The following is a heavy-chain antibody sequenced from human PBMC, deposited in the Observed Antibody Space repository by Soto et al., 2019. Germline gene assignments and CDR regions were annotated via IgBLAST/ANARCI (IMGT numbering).Heavy chain of an antibody. J-gene: IGHJ6*02. Sequence: GASVKVSCKSSGDTFTSYCISWVRQAPGQGLEWMGIINPSGDNTSYAQKFQGRVTMTRDTSTSTVYMELSSLRSEDTAVYYCARENRPYYYYYGMDVWGQGTTVTVSS. CDR1: GDTFTSYC. CDR3: ARENRPYYYYYGMDV. V-gene: IGHV1-46*01. D-gene: IGHD3-10*01. CDR2: INPSGDNT.